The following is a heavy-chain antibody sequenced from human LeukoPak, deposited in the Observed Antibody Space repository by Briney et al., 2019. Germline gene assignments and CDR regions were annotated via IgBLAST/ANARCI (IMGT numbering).Heavy chain of an antibody. V-gene: IGHV3-23*01. D-gene: IGHD3-22*01. Sequence: GGSLRLSCAVSGITLSNYGMSWVRQAPGKGLEWVAGISGSGGTTNYADSVKGRFTISRDNPKNTLFLHMNSLRAEDTAVYFCAKRDVVIRVILVGFHKEAYYFDSWGQGALVTVSS. J-gene: IGHJ4*02. CDR1: GITLSNYG. CDR2: ISGSGGTT. CDR3: AKRDVVIRVILVGFHKEAYYFDS.